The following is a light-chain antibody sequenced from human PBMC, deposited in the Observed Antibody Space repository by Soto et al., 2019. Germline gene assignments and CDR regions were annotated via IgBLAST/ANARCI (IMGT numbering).Light chain of an antibody. J-gene: IGKJ2*01. V-gene: IGKV3-15*01. Sequence: EIVMTQSPATLSVSPGEGATLSCKASQSVSSKLAWYQQKPGQAPRVLIYGAFTRATGIPARFSGSGSGTEFTLTISSLQSEDFAVYCCLQYNDWPFTFGHGTKLEIK. CDR3: LQYNDWPFT. CDR2: GAF. CDR1: QSVSSK.